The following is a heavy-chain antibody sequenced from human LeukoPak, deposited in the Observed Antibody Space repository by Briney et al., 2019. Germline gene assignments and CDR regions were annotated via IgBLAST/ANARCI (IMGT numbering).Heavy chain of an antibody. Sequence: RPGGSLRLSCAASGFTFSSYAMNWVRQAPGKGLEWVSAISGSGGTTYYADSVKGRFTISRDNSKNTLYLQMNSLGAEDTAVYYCAKDTVVGATINLFDYWGQGTLVTVSS. V-gene: IGHV3-23*01. D-gene: IGHD1-26*01. CDR2: ISGSGGTT. J-gene: IGHJ4*02. CDR1: GFTFSSYA. CDR3: AKDTVVGATINLFDY.